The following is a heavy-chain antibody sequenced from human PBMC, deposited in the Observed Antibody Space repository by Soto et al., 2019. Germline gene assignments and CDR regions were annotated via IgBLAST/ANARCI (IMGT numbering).Heavy chain of an antibody. CDR1: GFTFSSYG. CDR3: ATDQGNSYPPGIDY. V-gene: IGHV3-30*03. Sequence: QVQLVESGGGVVQPGRSLRLSCAASGFTFSSYGMHWVRQAPGKGLEWVAVISYDGSNKYYADSVKGRFTISRDNXXNTLYLQMNSLRAEDTAVYYCATDQGNSYPPGIDYWGQGTLVTVSS. J-gene: IGHJ4*02. D-gene: IGHD6-13*01. CDR2: ISYDGSNK.